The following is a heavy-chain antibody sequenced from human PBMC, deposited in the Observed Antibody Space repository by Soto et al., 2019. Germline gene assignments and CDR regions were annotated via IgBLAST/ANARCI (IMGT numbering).Heavy chain of an antibody. Sequence: QAQLMQSGAEVKKPGSSVKVSCKASGGTFSGYAISWLRRAPGQGLEWMGGIIPFLGITNYEQKFQGRITIAADESTGTAYLDLRSLRSEDTAVYYCARDPRSITGTTSSEDFQHWGQGTLVSVSS. CDR1: GGTFSGYA. CDR2: IIPFLGIT. V-gene: IGHV1-69*01. D-gene: IGHD1-20*01. CDR3: ARDPRSITGTTSSEDFQH. J-gene: IGHJ1*01.